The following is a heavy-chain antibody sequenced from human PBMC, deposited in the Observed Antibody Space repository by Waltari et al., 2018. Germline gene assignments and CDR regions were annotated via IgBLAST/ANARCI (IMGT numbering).Heavy chain of an antibody. J-gene: IGHJ4*02. CDR3: ARRRYYGPGSYDY. CDR2: YNPNSGNT. D-gene: IGHD3-10*01. V-gene: IGHV1-8*03. CDR1: GYTFTGSY. Sequence: QVQLVQSGAEVKKPGASVKVSCKASGYTFTGSYMHWVRQAPGQGLEWMERYNPNSGNTGYAQKSQGRVTITRNTSISTAYMELSSLRSEDTAVYYCARRRYYGPGSYDYWGQGTLVTVSS.